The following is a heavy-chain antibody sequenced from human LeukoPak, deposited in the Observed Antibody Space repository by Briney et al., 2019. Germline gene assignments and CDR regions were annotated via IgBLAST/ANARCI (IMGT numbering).Heavy chain of an antibody. Sequence: GGSLRLSCAASGFTFSSYAMSWVRQAPGKGLEWVSGISGSGGSTYYADSVKGRFTISRDNSKNTLYLEMNSLRAEDTAVYYCAKAGTMQSSSSGLPYFDLWGRGTLVTVSS. CDR1: GFTFSSYA. J-gene: IGHJ2*01. D-gene: IGHD6-6*01. CDR3: AKAGTMQSSSSGLPYFDL. V-gene: IGHV3-23*01. CDR2: ISGSGGST.